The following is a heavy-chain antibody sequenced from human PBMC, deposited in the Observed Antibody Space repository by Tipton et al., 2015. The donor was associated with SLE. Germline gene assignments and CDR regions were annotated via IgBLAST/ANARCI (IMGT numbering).Heavy chain of an antibody. CDR2: IFFSGRT. D-gene: IGHD2-2*01. J-gene: IGHJ4*02. CDR3: ATSPLTL. Sequence: TLSLTCTVSGVSFTSSSYYWGWIRQPPGKGLEWIGNIFFSGRTNYNPTLKSRVTISVDMSKNQFSLKLTSVTAADTAVYYCATSPLTLWGQGTLVTVSS. CDR1: GVSFTSSSYY. V-gene: IGHV4-39*07.